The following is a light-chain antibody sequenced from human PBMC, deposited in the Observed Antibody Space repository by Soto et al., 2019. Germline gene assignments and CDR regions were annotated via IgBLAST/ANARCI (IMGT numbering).Light chain of an antibody. CDR3: AAWDDGLNGWL. V-gene: IGLV1-44*01. J-gene: IGLJ3*02. CDR2: ANN. Sequence: QSVLTQPRSASGTPGQRVTISCSGSNSNVGNNTVNWYQQFPGTSPRLLIEANNQRASGVPDRFSGSKSANSASLAISGLKSEDEADYYCAAWDDGLNGWLFGGGTKVTVL. CDR1: NSNVGNNT.